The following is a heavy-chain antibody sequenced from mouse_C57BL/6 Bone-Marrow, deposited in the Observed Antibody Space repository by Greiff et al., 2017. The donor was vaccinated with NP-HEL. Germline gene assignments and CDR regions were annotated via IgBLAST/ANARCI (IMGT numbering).Heavy chain of an antibody. V-gene: IGHV5-17*01. CDR1: GFTFSDYG. J-gene: IGHJ1*03. CDR2: ISSGSSTI. D-gene: IGHD1-1*01. CDR3: ARLDYYGSSHWYFDV. Sequence: VMLVESGGGLVKPGGSLKLSCAASGFTFSDYGMHWVRQAPEKGLEWVAYISSGSSTIYYADTVKGRFTISRDNAKNTLFLQMTSLRSEDTAMYYCARLDYYGSSHWYFDVWGTGTTVTVSS.